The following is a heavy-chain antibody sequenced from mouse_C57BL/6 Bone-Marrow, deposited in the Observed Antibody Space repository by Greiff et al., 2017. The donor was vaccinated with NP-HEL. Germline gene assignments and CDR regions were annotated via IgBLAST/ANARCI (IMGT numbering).Heavy chain of an antibody. V-gene: IGHV5-4*01. CDR1: GFTFSSYA. CDR2: ISDGGSYT. CDR3: ARDFPIYYDYDVGFAY. D-gene: IGHD2-4*01. J-gene: IGHJ3*01. Sequence: EVKVVESGGGLVKPGGSLKLSCAASGFTFSSYAMSWVRQTPEKRLEWVATISDGGSYTYYPDNVKGRFTISRDNAKNNRYLQMSHLKSEDTAMYYCARDFPIYYDYDVGFAYWGQGTLVTVSA.